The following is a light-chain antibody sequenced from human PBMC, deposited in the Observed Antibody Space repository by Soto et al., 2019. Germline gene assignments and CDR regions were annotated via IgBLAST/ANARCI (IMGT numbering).Light chain of an antibody. V-gene: IGKV3-20*01. CDR2: GAS. Sequence: EIVLTQSPGTLSLSPGERATLSCRASQSVSTNYLAWYQRKPGQAPRLLIYGASSRATDIPNRFSGSGSGTDFTLTITRTKAEDFAVYYCQQYGSSPPTFGQGTKVEIK. CDR3: QQYGSSPPT. J-gene: IGKJ1*01. CDR1: QSVSTNY.